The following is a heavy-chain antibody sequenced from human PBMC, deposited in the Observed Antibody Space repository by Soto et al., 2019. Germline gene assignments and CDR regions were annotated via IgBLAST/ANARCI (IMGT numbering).Heavy chain of an antibody. V-gene: IGHV3-21*01. D-gene: IGHD2-21*02. CDR3: AREETVWPLAYGLDA. CDR1: GFTFSSYS. CDR2: ITRNSDI. J-gene: IGHJ6*02. Sequence: PSEPLSLSXAASGFTFSSYSIHWVRQAPGRGLEWVSAITRNSDIYYADSVKGRFTISRDNAKNSVSLQMDSLRAEDTAVYYCAREETVWPLAYGLDAWGQGTTVTVSS.